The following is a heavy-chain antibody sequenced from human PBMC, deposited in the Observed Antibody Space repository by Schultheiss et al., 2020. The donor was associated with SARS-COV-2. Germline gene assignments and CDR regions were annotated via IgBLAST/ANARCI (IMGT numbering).Heavy chain of an antibody. J-gene: IGHJ3*02. CDR3: ARTTWIRYAFDI. CDR1: GGSFSGYY. V-gene: IGHV4-31*02. D-gene: IGHD5-18*01. Sequence: SQTLSLTCAVYGGSFSGYYWSWIRQHPGKGLEWIGYIYYSGSTYYNPSLKSRVTISVDTSKNQFSLKLSSVTAADTAVYYCARTTWIRYAFDIWGQGTMVTVSS. CDR2: IYYSGST.